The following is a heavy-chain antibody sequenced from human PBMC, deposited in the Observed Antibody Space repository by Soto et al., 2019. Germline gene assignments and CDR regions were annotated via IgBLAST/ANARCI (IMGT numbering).Heavy chain of an antibody. CDR2: IYYSGST. D-gene: IGHD3-22*01. V-gene: IGHV4-59*01. CDR1: GGSISSYY. Sequence: SETLSLTCTVSGGSISSYYWSWIRQPPGKGLEWIGYIYYSGSTNYNPSLKSRVTISVDTSKNQFSLKLSSVTAADTAVYYCAREGYYYDSSGYYYQGWFDPWGQGTLVTVSS. CDR3: AREGYYYDSSGYYYQGWFDP. J-gene: IGHJ5*02.